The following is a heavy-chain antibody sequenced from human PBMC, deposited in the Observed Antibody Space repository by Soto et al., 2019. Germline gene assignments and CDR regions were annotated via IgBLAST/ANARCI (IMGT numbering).Heavy chain of an antibody. Sequence: GGSLRLSCAASGFTFSSDWMHWVRQAPGKGLVWVSRINTDGSDTSYADSVKGRFTISRDNAKNTLYLQMNSLRAEDTAVYYCARDPHYFYDSTGYYDYWGQGTLVTVSS. CDR1: GFTFSSDW. CDR2: INTDGSDT. CDR3: ARDPHYFYDSTGYYDY. J-gene: IGHJ4*02. V-gene: IGHV3-74*01. D-gene: IGHD3-22*01.